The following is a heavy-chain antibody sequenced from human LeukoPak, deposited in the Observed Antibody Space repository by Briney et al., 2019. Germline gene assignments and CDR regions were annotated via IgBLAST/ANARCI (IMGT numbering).Heavy chain of an antibody. D-gene: IGHD3-10*01. Sequence: GASVKVSCKASGYTFTSYDINWVRQATGQGLEWMGWMNPNSGNTGYAQKFQGRVTMTRNTSISTAYMELSSLRSEDTAVYYCARGLRGRGVIMTYYFDYWGQGTLVTVSS. J-gene: IGHJ4*02. CDR2: MNPNSGNT. V-gene: IGHV1-8*01. CDR1: GYTFTSYD. CDR3: ARGLRGRGVIMTYYFDY.